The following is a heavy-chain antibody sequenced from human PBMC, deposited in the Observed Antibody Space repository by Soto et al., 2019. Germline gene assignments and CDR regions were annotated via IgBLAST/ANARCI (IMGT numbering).Heavy chain of an antibody. V-gene: IGHV1-3*01. J-gene: IGHJ5*02. CDR2: INAGNGNT. Sequence: ASVKVSCKASGYTFTSYAMHWVRQAPGQRLEWMGWINAGNGNTKYSQKFQGRVTITRDTSASTAYMELSSLRSEDTAVYYCARVGGPWGGTTSFWFDPWGQGTLVTVSS. D-gene: IGHD1-7*01. CDR1: GYTFTSYA. CDR3: ARVGGPWGGTTSFWFDP.